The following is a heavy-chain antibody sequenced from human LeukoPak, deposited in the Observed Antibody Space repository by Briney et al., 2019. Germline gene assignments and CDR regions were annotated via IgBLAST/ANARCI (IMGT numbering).Heavy chain of an antibody. J-gene: IGHJ4*02. CDR2: ISSSSSYI. CDR1: GFTFSSYS. V-gene: IGHV3-21*01. D-gene: IGHD3-3*01. Sequence: GGSLRLSCAASGFTFSSYSMNWVRQAPGKGLEWVSSISSSSSYIYYADSVKGRFTTSRDNAKNSLYLQMNSLRAEDTAVYYCARGPLMEWLSYYFDYWGQGTLVTVSS. CDR3: ARGPLMEWLSYYFDY.